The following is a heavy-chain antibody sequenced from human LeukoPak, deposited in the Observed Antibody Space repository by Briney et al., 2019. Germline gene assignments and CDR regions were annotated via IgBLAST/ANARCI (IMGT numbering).Heavy chain of an antibody. V-gene: IGHV1-2*02. CDR2: IIPIFGTA. J-gene: IGHJ4*02. Sequence: ASVTVSCKASGYTFTSYDINWVRQATGQGLEWMGGIIPIFGTANYAQKFQGRVTMTRDTSITTAYMELSRLRSDDTAVYYCARQYKLLYWAFDYWGQGTLVTVSS. D-gene: IGHD2-2*02. CDR3: ARQYKLLYWAFDY. CDR1: GYTFTSYD.